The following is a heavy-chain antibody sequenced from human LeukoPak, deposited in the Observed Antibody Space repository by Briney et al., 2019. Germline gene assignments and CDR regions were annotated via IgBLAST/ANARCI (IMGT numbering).Heavy chain of an antibody. J-gene: IGHJ4*02. V-gene: IGHV3-9*01. D-gene: IGHD3-22*01. CDR1: GFTFDDYA. CDR2: ISSNSGSI. CDR3: AKDSSGTGAYYDDSSGNENVYFDY. Sequence: GRSLRLSCAASGFTFDDYAMHWVRQAPGKGLEWVSGISSNSGSIGYADSVKGRFTISRDNAKNSLYLQMNSPRAEDTALYYCAKDSSGTGAYYDDSSGNENVYFDYWGQGVLVTVSS.